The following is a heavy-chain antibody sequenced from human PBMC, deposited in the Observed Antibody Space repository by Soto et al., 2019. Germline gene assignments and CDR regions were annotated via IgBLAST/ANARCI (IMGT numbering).Heavy chain of an antibody. D-gene: IGHD2-21*02. CDR3: ARGFRGGDAYWFDP. V-gene: IGHV1-3*01. J-gene: IGHJ5*02. CDR2: INAGNGNT. Sequence: QVQLVQSGAEVKKPGASVKVSCKASGYTFTSYAMHWVRQAPGQRLEWMGWINAGNGNTKYSQKFQGRVTITRDTAASTADMELSSMRSEDTAVYYCARGFRGGDAYWFDPWGQGTLVTVSS. CDR1: GYTFTSYA.